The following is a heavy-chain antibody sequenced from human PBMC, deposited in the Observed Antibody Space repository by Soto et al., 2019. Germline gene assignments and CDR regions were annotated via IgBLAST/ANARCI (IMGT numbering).Heavy chain of an antibody. CDR1: GFTVSSNY. D-gene: IGHD4-4*01. Sequence: EVQLVESGGGLIQPGGSLRLSCAASGFTVSSNYMSWVRQAPGKGLEWVSVIYSGGSTYYAASVKGRFTISRDNSKNTLYLQMNSLRTEDTAVYYCARDHAYSHWYFDLWGRGTLVTVSS. V-gene: IGHV3-53*01. J-gene: IGHJ2*01. CDR2: IYSGGST. CDR3: ARDHAYSHWYFDL.